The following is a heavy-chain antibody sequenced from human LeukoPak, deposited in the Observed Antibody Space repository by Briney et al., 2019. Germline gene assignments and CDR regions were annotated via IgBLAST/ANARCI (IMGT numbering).Heavy chain of an antibody. V-gene: IGHV4-38-2*01. J-gene: IGHJ4*02. CDR1: GYSISSGYY. CDR3: ARLGDSSSSWAYFDY. CDR2: IYYSGST. Sequence: PSETLSLTCAVSGYSISSGYYWGWIRQPPGKGLEWIGSIYYSGSTYYNPSLKSRVTISVDTSKNQFSLKLSSVTAADTAVYYCARLGDSSSSWAYFDYWGQGTLVTVSS. D-gene: IGHD6-13*01.